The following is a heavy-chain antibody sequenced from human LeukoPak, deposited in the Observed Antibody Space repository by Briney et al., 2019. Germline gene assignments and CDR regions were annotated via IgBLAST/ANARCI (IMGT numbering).Heavy chain of an antibody. J-gene: IGHJ4*02. D-gene: IGHD4-11*01. CDR2: IWHDGGNK. CDR1: GFSVSDNY. V-gene: IGHV3-33*08. Sequence: PGGSLRLSCAASGFSVSDNYMSWVRQAPGKGLEWVAVIWHDGGNKYYIDSVKGRFTISRDNSKNTVYLQMNSLRSEDTAVYYCSNAFDYWGQGTLVTVSS. CDR3: SNAFDY.